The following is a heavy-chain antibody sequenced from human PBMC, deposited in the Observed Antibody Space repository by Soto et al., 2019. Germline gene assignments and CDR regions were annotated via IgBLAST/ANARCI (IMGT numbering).Heavy chain of an antibody. V-gene: IGHV3-48*01. CDR2: ISSSSSTI. CDR3: ARIEMGYCSGGSCYLDY. CDR1: GFTFSSYS. J-gene: IGHJ4*02. Sequence: EVQLVESGGGLVQPGGSLRLSCAASGFTFSSYSMNWVRQAPGKGLEWVSYISSSSSTIYYADSVKGRFTISRDNAKNSLYLQMNSLRAEDTAVYYCARIEMGYCSGGSCYLDYWGQGTLVTVSS. D-gene: IGHD2-15*01.